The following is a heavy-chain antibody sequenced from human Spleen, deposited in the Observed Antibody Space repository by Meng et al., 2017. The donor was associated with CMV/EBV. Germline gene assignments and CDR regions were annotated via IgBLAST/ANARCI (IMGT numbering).Heavy chain of an antibody. CDR2: INPSGGST. V-gene: IGHV1-46*01. D-gene: IGHD1-26*01. CDR3: AADLSWELLPLDFGY. J-gene: IGHJ4*02. Sequence: ASVKVSCKASGYTFTSYYMHWVRQAPGQGLEWMGIINPSGGSTSYAQKFQERVTITRDVSTSTAYMEMSSLRSDDTAIYYCAADLSWELLPLDFGYWGQGTLVTVSS. CDR1: GYTFTSYY.